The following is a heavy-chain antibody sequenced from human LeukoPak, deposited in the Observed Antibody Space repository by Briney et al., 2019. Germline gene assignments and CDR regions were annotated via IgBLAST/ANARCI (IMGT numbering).Heavy chain of an antibody. V-gene: IGHV4-4*02. CDR2: VHLDGRT. CDR3: AREGGFYRPLDY. D-gene: IGHD3-3*01. J-gene: IGHJ4*02. CDR1: GGSVTSTNW. Sequence: EASETLSLTCDVSGGSVTSTNWWTWVPKPPGKVLKWIGEVHLDGRTNYNPSLKSRLIMSVDLPENHISLKLTSVTAADTAVYYCAREGGFYRPLDYSGQGTLVTVSS.